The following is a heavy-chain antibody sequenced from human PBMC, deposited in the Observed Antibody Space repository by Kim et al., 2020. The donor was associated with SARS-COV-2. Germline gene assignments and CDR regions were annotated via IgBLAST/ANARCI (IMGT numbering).Heavy chain of an antibody. V-gene: IGHV3-30-3*01. J-gene: IGHJ3*02. Sequence: GGSLRLSCAASGFTFSSYAMHWVRQAPGKGLEWVAVISYDGSNKYYADSVKGRFTISRDNSKNTLYLQMNSLRAEDTAVYYCASLGGVIVRPDAFDIWGQGTMVTVSS. CDR2: ISYDGSNK. D-gene: IGHD3-16*02. CDR1: GFTFSSYA. CDR3: ASLGGVIVRPDAFDI.